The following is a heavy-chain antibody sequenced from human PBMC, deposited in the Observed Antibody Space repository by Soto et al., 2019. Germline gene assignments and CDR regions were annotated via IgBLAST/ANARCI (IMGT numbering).Heavy chain of an antibody. V-gene: IGHV3-7*01. CDR2: IKQDGSEK. D-gene: IGHD2-15*01. Sequence: GGSLRLSCAASGFTFSNYWMSWVRQAPGKGLEWVANIKQDGSEKYYVDSVKGRFTISRDNAKNSLYLQMNSLRAEDTAVYYCAKGIRCYGYSYYYMDVWGKGTTVTVSS. CDR3: AKGIRCYGYSYYYMDV. CDR1: GFTFSNYW. J-gene: IGHJ6*03.